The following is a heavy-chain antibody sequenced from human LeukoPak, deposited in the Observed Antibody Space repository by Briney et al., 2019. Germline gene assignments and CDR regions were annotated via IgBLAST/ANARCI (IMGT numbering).Heavy chain of an antibody. CDR3: AKSWYQLLRGYYFDY. J-gene: IGHJ4*02. CDR2: IKQDGSEK. D-gene: IGHD2-2*01. V-gene: IGHV3-7*01. CDR1: GFTFSSYW. Sequence: GGSLRLSCAASGFTFSSYWMSWVRQAPGKGLEWVANIKQDGSEKYYVDSVKGRFTISRDNAKNSLYLQMNSLRAEDTAVYYCAKSWYQLLRGYYFDYWGQGTLVTVSS.